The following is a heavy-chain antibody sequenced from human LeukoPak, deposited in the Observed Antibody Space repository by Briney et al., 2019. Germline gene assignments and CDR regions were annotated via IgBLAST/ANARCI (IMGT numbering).Heavy chain of an antibody. D-gene: IGHD2-2*01. CDR1: GFTFSSDW. J-gene: IGHJ6*04. V-gene: IGHV3-7*03. CDR3: ARDRGYCSSTSCLPYYYYGMDV. CDR2: IKQDGSEK. Sequence: GGSLRLSCAASGFTFSSDWMSWVRQAPGKGLEWVANIKQDGSEKYYVDSVKGRFTISRDNAKNSLYLQMNSLRAEDTAVYYCARDRGYCSSTSCLPYYYYGMDVWGKGTTVTVSS.